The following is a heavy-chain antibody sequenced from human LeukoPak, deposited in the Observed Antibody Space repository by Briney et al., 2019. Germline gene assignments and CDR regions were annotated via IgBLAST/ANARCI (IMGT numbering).Heavy chain of an antibody. CDR2: IIPLLGIA. D-gene: IGHD3-22*01. V-gene: IGHV1-69*10. J-gene: IGHJ4*02. CDR3: ARDQYYDSSGYYFDY. Sequence: GSSVKVSCKASGGTFNSYAISWVRQPPGQGLEWMGRIIPLLGIANYAQKYQGRVTISADKSTTTAYMELSSLRSEDTAVYYCARDQYYDSSGYYFDYWGQGTLVTVSS. CDR1: GGTFNSYA.